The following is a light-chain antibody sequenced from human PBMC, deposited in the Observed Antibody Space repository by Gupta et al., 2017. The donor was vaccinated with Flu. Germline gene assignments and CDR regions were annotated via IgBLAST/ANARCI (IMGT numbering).Light chain of an antibody. CDR1: QSVISW. V-gene: IGKV1-5*03. CDR2: KAS. CDR3: QQHHILGT. Sequence: DIQMTQSPSTLSAFVGDRVTITCRASQSVISWLAWYQQKPGKAPKLLINKASSLASGVPSRFSGSGSGTEFTLTISSLQPDDVATYYCQQHHILGTFGQGTKVEI. J-gene: IGKJ1*01.